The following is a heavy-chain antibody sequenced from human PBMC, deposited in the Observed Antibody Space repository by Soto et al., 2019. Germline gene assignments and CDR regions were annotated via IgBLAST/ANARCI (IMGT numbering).Heavy chain of an antibody. V-gene: IGHV5-51*01. CDR1: GYSFTSYW. Sequence: GESLKISCKGSGYSFTSYWIGWVRQMPGKGLEWMGIIYPGDSDTRYSPSFQGQVTISADKSISTAYLQWSSLKASDTAMYYCARQGGEASRTAGVIGYSGYDPKYYYYYGMDVWGQGTTVTVSS. D-gene: IGHD5-12*01. CDR2: IYPGDSDT. J-gene: IGHJ6*02. CDR3: ARQGGEASRTAGVIGYSGYDPKYYYYYGMDV.